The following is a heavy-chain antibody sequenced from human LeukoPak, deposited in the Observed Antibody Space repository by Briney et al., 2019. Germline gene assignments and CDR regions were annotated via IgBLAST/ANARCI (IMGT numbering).Heavy chain of an antibody. D-gene: IGHD4-17*01. CDR3: ASFDCGDFDY. CDR1: GFTFSSYS. J-gene: IGHJ4*02. V-gene: IGHV3-21*01. Sequence: GGSLRPSCAASGFTFSSYSMNWVRQAPGKGLEWVSSISSSSSYIYYADSVKGRFTISRDNAKNSLYLQMNSLRAEDTAVYYCASFDCGDFDYWGQGTLVTVSS. CDR2: ISSSSSYI.